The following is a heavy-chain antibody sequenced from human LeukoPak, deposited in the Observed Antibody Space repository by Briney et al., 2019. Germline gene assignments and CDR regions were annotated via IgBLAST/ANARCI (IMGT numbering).Heavy chain of an antibody. CDR3: AKPYYDSSGYYGYFQH. CDR1: GFTVSSNY. CDR2: TYSGGYT. D-gene: IGHD3-22*01. J-gene: IGHJ1*01. Sequence: PGGSLRLSCAASGFTVSSNYMSWVRQTPGKGLEWVSVTYSGGYTYYADSVKGRFTIFRDNSKNTLYLQMNSLRAEDTAVYYCAKPYYDSSGYYGYFQHWGQGTLVTVSS. V-gene: IGHV3-66*04.